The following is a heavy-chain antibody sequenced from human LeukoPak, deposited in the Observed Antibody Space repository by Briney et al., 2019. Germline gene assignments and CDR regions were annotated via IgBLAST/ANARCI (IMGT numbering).Heavy chain of an antibody. Sequence: PGGSLRLSCAASGFTFSSYVMSWVRQAPGKGLEWVSGISGSGGSTYYADSVKGRFTISRDNSKNTLYLQMNSLRAEDTAVYYCAKDLLIDTAMAIDYWGQGTLVTVSS. CDR3: AKDLLIDTAMAIDY. J-gene: IGHJ4*02. D-gene: IGHD5-18*01. CDR1: GFTFSSYV. CDR2: ISGSGGST. V-gene: IGHV3-23*01.